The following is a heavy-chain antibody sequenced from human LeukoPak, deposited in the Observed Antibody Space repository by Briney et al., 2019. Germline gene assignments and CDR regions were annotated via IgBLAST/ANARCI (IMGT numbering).Heavy chain of an antibody. Sequence: TGRSLRLSCAASGFTFSSYGMHWVRQAPGKGLEWVAVISYDGSNKYYADSVKGRFTISRDNSKNTLYLQMNSLRAEDTAVYYCARGGSSDYWGQGTLVTVSS. V-gene: IGHV3-30*03. CDR1: GFTFSSYG. D-gene: IGHD3-10*01. J-gene: IGHJ4*02. CDR2: ISYDGSNK. CDR3: ARGGSSDY.